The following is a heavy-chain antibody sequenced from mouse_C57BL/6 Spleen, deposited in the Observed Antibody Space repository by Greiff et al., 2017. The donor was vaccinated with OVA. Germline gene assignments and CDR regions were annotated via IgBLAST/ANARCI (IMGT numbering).Heavy chain of an antibody. CDR3: AREDGKVGFAY. J-gene: IGHJ3*01. D-gene: IGHD2-1*01. Sequence: EVNVVESGGGLVKPGGSLTLSCAASGFTFSDYGMHWVRQAPEKGLEWVAYISSGSSTIYYADTVKGRFTISRDNAKNTLFLQMTSLRSEDTAMYYCAREDGKVGFAYWGQGTLVTVSA. CDR1: GFTFSDYG. CDR2: ISSGSSTI. V-gene: IGHV5-17*01.